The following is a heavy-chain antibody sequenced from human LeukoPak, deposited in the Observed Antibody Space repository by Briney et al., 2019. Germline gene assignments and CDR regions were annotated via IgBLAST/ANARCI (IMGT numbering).Heavy chain of an antibody. V-gene: IGHV4-4*07. CDR2: IYSTGST. Sequence: SETLSLTCTVSAGSISGYYWSWIRQPAGKALEWIGRIYSTGSTNYNPSLKSRVTMSVDTSKNQFSLKLSSVTAAVTAVYYCARVTFWSGYYTHFDYWGQGTLVTVSS. D-gene: IGHD3-3*01. CDR3: ARVTFWSGYYTHFDY. CDR1: AGSISGYY. J-gene: IGHJ4*02.